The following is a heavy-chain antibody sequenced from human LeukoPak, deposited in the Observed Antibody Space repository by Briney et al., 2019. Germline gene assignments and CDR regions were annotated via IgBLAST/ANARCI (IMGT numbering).Heavy chain of an antibody. CDR2: IYLTGST. V-gene: IGHV4-4*02. Sequence: PSETLSLTCAVSGGSITNSNWWSWVRQSPGKGLEWIGEIYLTGSTNYNPSLKSRVTISLDKSKNQLSLKLNSVTAADTAVYYCASGENSSGWYYFQQWGQGTLVTVSS. J-gene: IGHJ1*01. D-gene: IGHD6-19*01. CDR3: ASGENSSGWYYFQQ. CDR1: GGSITNSNW.